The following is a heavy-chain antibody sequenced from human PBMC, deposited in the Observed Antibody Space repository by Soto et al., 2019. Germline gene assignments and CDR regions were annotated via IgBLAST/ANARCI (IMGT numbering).Heavy chain of an antibody. CDR1: SFTFNNYA. Sequence: GGSLRLSCAASSFTFNNYAMSWVRQAPGKGLEWVSGIGGSGRTTYYADSVKGRFTISRDNSNNTLFLQMNSLRAEDTAVYYCAKSRYSDSSGDFYDYWGQGTLVTVSS. CDR3: AKSRYSDSSGDFYDY. J-gene: IGHJ4*02. D-gene: IGHD3-22*01. V-gene: IGHV3-23*01. CDR2: IGGSGRTT.